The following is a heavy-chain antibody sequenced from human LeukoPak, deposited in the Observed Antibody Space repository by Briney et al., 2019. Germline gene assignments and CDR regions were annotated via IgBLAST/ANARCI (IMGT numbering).Heavy chain of an antibody. J-gene: IGHJ4*02. CDR3: ARGDYYDSSGYFPGMNY. D-gene: IGHD3-22*01. CDR2: ISDYNGNT. Sequence: GASVKVSCKASGYTFSNYAITWVRQAPGQGLEWMGWISDYNGNTNYAQKFQGRVTMTTDTSTSTAYMELRSLRSDDTAVHYCARGDYYDSSGYFPGMNYWGQGTLVTVSS. V-gene: IGHV1-18*01. CDR1: GYTFSNYA.